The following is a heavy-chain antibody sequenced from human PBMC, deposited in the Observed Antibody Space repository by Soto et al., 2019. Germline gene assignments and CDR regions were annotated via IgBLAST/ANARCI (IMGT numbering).Heavy chain of an antibody. CDR2: ISYDGSEK. CDR3: AKSPNFYCSSPNCYKYYFDH. J-gene: IGHJ4*02. V-gene: IGHV3-30*18. D-gene: IGHD2-2*02. CDR1: GFTFNTYG. Sequence: HPGGSLRLSCAASGFTFNTYGMHWVRQAPGKGLEWVAVISYDGSEKYYVDSVKGRLTISKDNSKNTLYLQMNSLRPEDTAVYYCAKSPNFYCSSPNCYKYYFDHWGQGTRVTVSS.